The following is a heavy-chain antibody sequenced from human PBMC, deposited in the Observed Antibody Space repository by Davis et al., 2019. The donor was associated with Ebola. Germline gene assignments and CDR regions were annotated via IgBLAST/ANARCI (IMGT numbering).Heavy chain of an antibody. J-gene: IGHJ4*02. V-gene: IGHV3-7*03. CDR3: AKAWATMIVVVIFDY. CDR1: GFTFSSYW. D-gene: IGHD3-22*01. Sequence: GESLKISCAASGFTFSSYWMSWVRQAPGKGLEWVANIKQDGSEKYYVDSVKGRFTISRDNAKNSLYLQMNSLRAEDTAVYYCAKAWATMIVVVIFDYWGQGTLVTVSS. CDR2: IKQDGSEK.